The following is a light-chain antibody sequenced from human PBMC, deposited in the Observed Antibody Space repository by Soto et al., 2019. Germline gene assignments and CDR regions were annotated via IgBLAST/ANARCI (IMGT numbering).Light chain of an antibody. V-gene: IGKV3-15*01. J-gene: IGKJ5*01. CDR2: GAS. CDR3: QQRSST. CDR1: QLFSSN. Sequence: EIVMTHSPTTLSVSPGSSFTLSCRASQLFSSNLAWYKRRPGQAPRLLIYGASTRATGIPARFSGSGSGTDFTLTISRLEPEDFAVYYCQQRSSTFGQGTRLEIK.